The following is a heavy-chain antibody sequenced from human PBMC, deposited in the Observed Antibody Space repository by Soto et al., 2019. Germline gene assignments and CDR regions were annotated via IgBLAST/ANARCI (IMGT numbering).Heavy chain of an antibody. CDR1: GFTFGDYA. V-gene: IGHV3-49*03. J-gene: IGHJ3*02. D-gene: IGHD2-15*01. CDR3: TRDRRDCSGGSCYNDAFDI. CDR2: IRSKAYGGTT. Sequence: EVQLVESGGGLVQPGRSQRLSCTASGFTFGDYAMSWFRQAPGKGLEWVGFIRSKAYGGTTEYAASVKGRFTISRDDSKSIAYLQMNSLKTEDTAVYYCTRDRRDCSGGSCYNDAFDIWGQGTMVTVSS.